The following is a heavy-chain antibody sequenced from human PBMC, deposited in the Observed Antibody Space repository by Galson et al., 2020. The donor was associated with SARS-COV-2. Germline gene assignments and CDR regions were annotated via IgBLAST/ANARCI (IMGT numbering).Heavy chain of an antibody. CDR1: GFTFSSYG. Sequence: GGSLRLSCAASGFTFSSYGLHWVRQAPGKGLEWEAVISYDGSKKYYAAPVKGRFTISRDNSKNTLYLQMNSLRAEEPAVYYCAKGPHTGFLFNYWGQGTLVTVSS. CDR2: ISYDGSKK. J-gene: IGHJ4*02. CDR3: AKGPHTGFLFNY. V-gene: IGHV3-33*06. D-gene: IGHD3-10*01.